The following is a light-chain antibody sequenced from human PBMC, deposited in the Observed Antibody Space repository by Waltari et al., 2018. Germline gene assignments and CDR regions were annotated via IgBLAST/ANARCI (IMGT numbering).Light chain of an antibody. J-gene: IGLJ2*01. CDR3: NSRDSSGLVV. CDR1: RIRRYY. Sequence: SSELTQDPAVSVALGQTVRITCQGDRIRRYYGSWYQQKPGQAPVLVLYGKNNRPSGIPNPFSGSSSGDTASLTITGAQAEDEAAYYCNSRDSSGLVVFGGGTKLTVL. CDR2: GKN. V-gene: IGLV3-19*01.